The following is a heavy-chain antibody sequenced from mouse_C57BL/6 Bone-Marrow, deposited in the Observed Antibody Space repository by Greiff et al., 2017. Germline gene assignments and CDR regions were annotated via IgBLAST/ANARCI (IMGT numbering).Heavy chain of an antibody. Sequence: EVMLVESGGGLVQPGGSMKLSCVASGFTFSNYWMNWVRQSPEKGLEWVAQIRLKSDNYATHYAESVKGRFTISRDDSKSSVYLQMNNLRAEDTGIYYCTGDSSGYGFAYWGQGTLVTVSA. CDR3: TGDSSGYGFAY. CDR1: GFTFSNYW. J-gene: IGHJ3*01. V-gene: IGHV6-3*01. CDR2: IRLKSDNYAT. D-gene: IGHD3-2*02.